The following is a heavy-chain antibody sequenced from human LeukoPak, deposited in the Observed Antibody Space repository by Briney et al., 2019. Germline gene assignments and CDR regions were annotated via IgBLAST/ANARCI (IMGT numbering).Heavy chain of an antibody. Sequence: SETLSLTCTVSGGSISSYYWSWIRQPPGKGLEWIGYIYYSGSTNYNPSLKSRVTISVDTSKNQFSLKLSSVTAADTAVYHCARALRGYYMDVWGKGTTVTVSS. J-gene: IGHJ6*03. CDR1: GGSISSYY. D-gene: IGHD3-10*01. V-gene: IGHV4-59*08. CDR3: ARALRGYYMDV. CDR2: IYYSGST.